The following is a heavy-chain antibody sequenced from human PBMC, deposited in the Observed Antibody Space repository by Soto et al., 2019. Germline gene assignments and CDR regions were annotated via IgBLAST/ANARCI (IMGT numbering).Heavy chain of an antibody. CDR1: GGTFSSNA. D-gene: IGHD4-17*01. CDR3: ARGRRGYGDPKFRGYFDL. J-gene: IGHJ2*01. CDR2: IVPLFGTP. Sequence: QVQLVQSGAEVKKPGSSVKVSCKDSGGTFSSNAISWVRQAPGQGLEWMGGIVPLFGTPTYAQKFQGRVTVIADESTSTAYMELSSLRSADTAVYYCARGRRGYGDPKFRGYFDLWGRGTLVTVSS. V-gene: IGHV1-69*01.